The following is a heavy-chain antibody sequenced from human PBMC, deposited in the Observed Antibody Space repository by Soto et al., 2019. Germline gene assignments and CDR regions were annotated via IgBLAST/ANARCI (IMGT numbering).Heavy chain of an antibody. CDR1: GGSISSGGYY. CDR2: IYYSGST. J-gene: IGHJ3*02. D-gene: IGHD3-22*01. CDR3: AIESYYDCSGYYSDAFDI. V-gene: IGHV4-31*03. Sequence: SETLSLTCTVSGGSISSGGYYWSWLRQHPGKGLEWIGYIYYSGSTYYNPSLKSRVTISVDTSKNQFSLKLSSVTAADTAVYYCAIESYYDCSGYYSDAFDIWGQGTMVTVSS.